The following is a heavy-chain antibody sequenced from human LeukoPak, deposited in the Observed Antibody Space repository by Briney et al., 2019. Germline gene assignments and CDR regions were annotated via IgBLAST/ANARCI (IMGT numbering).Heavy chain of an antibody. CDR3: ARLPGKAAGQFDY. CDR1: GGSFNNYY. J-gene: IGHJ4*02. CDR2: INHSGST. D-gene: IGHD6-13*01. Sequence: SETLSLTCAIYGGSFNNYYWSWIRQPPGMGLEWIGEINHSGSTNYNPSLKSRVTISVDKSKNQFSLRLSSVTAADTAVYYCARLPGKAAGQFDYWGQGTRVTVSS. V-gene: IGHV4-34*01.